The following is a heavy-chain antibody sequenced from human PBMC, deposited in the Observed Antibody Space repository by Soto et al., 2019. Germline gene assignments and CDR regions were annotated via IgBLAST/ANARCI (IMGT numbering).Heavy chain of an antibody. CDR3: ARDRSYYDFWSGYASNLDAFDI. Sequence: SETLSLTCTVSGGSVSSGSYYWSWIRQPPGKGLEWIGYIYYSGSTNYNPSLKSRVTISVDTSKNQFSLKLSSVTAADTAVYYCARDRSYYDFWSGYASNLDAFDIWGQGTMVTVSS. J-gene: IGHJ3*02. V-gene: IGHV4-61*01. CDR1: GGSVSSGSYY. CDR2: IYYSGST. D-gene: IGHD3-3*01.